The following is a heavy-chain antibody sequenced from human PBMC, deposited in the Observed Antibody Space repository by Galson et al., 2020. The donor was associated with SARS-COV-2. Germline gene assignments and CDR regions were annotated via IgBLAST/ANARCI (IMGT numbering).Heavy chain of an antibody. Sequence: GGSLRLSCDVSGFTFSSYSMNWVSQAPGKGLEWVSSLSSGSVYIYYADSLKGRFTISRDNGKNSLSLQMNNLRAEDTAVYYCTRDASWAMFGMDVWGQGTTVTVSS. D-gene: IGHD1-26*01. J-gene: IGHJ6*02. CDR3: TRDASWAMFGMDV. CDR1: GFTFSSYS. V-gene: IGHV3-21*01. CDR2: LSSGSVYI.